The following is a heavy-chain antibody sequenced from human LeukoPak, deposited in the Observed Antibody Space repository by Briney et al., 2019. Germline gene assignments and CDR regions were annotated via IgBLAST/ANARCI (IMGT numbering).Heavy chain of an antibody. CDR3: ARPVEMAGRVFDY. CDR2: IYYSGST. J-gene: IGHJ4*02. V-gene: IGHV4-59*05. Sequence: PSETLSLTCTVSGGSISSYYWSWIRQPPGKGLEWIGSIYYSGSTYYNPSLKSRVTISVDTSKNQFSLKLSSVTAADTAVYYCARPVEMAGRVFDYWGQGTLVTVSS. D-gene: IGHD5-24*01. CDR1: GGSISSYY.